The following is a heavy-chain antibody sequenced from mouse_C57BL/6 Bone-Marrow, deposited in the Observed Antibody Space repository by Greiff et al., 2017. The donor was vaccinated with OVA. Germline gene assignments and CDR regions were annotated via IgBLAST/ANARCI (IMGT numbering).Heavy chain of an antibody. CDR3: ARVVYYGSSYRYWYFDV. CDR1: GYTFTSYG. V-gene: IGHV1-81*01. CDR2: IYPRSGNT. Sequence: VQLQQSGAELARPGASVKLSCKASGYTFTSYGISWVKQSTGQGLEWIGEIYPRSGNTYYNEKFKGKATLTADKSSSTAYMELRSLTSEDSAVYFCARVVYYGSSYRYWYFDVWGTGTTVTVSS. D-gene: IGHD1-1*01. J-gene: IGHJ1*03.